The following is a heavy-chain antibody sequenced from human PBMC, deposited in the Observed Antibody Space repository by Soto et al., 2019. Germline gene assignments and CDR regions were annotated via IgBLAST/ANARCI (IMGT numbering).Heavy chain of an antibody. D-gene: IGHD3-10*01. CDR1: RGSFSRYY. CDR3: ARVSGIYYYGMDV. J-gene: IGHJ6*02. Sequence: SETLSLTCAAFRGSFSRYYWSWLRQPPGKGLEWIGEINHSGSTNYNPSLKSRVTISVDTSKNQFSLKLSSVTAADTAVYYCARVSGIYYYGMDVWGQGTTVTVSS. CDR2: INHSGST. V-gene: IGHV4-34*01.